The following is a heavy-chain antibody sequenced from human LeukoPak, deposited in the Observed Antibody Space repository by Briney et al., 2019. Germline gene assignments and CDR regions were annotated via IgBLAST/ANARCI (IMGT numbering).Heavy chain of an antibody. CDR3: ARRDCSSTSCYAGWFDP. V-gene: IGHV4-31*03. CDR1: GGSISSGGYY. Sequence: SETLSLTCTVSGGSISSGGYYWRWLRQHPGKGLEWPGYIYYSGSTYYNPSLKSRVTISVDTSKNQFSLMLSSVTAEDTAVYYCARRDCSSTSCYAGWFDPWGQGTLVTVSS. D-gene: IGHD2-2*01. J-gene: IGHJ5*02. CDR2: IYYSGST.